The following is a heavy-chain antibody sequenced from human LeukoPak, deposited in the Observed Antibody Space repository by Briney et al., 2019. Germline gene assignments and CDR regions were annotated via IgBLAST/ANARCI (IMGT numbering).Heavy chain of an antibody. Sequence: GESLKISCKGSGYSFSSYWIGWVRQMPGKGLEWMGIIYPGDSDTRYSPSLQGQVTTSADKSISTAYLQWSSLKASDTAMYYCAKAEALASAFDYWGQGTLVTVSS. CDR2: IYPGDSDT. J-gene: IGHJ4*02. CDR1: GYSFSSYW. V-gene: IGHV5-51*01. CDR3: AKAEALASAFDY. D-gene: IGHD6-13*01.